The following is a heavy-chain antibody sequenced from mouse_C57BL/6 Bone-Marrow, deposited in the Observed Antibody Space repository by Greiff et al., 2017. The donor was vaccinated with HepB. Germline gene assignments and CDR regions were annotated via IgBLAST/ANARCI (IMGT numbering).Heavy chain of an antibody. CDR3: TPYYYGSSYDAMDY. CDR1: GFNIKDYY. CDR2: IDPENGDT. J-gene: IGHJ4*01. D-gene: IGHD1-1*01. V-gene: IGHV14-4*01. Sequence: VQLQQSGAELVRPGASVKLSCTASGFNIKDYYMHWVKQRPEQGLEWIGWIDPENGDTEYASKFQGKATITADTSSNTAYLQLSSLTSEDTAVYYCTPYYYGSSYDAMDYWGQGTSVTVSS.